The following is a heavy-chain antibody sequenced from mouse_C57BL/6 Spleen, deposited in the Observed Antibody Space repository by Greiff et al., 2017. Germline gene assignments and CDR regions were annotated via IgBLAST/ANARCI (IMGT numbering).Heavy chain of an antibody. CDR3: AREGSDYDVNYAMDY. CDR2: ISSGGSYT. Sequence: EVQLVESGGDLVKPGGSLKLSCAASGFTFSSYGMSWVRQTPDKRLEWVATISSGGSYTYYPDSVKGRFTISRDNAKNTLYLQMSSLKSEDTAMYYCAREGSDYDVNYAMDYWGQGTSVTVSS. V-gene: IGHV5-6*01. CDR1: GFTFSSYG. D-gene: IGHD2-4*01. J-gene: IGHJ4*01.